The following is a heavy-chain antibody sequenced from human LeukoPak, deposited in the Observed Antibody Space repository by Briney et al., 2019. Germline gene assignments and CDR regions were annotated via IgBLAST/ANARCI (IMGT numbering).Heavy chain of an antibody. CDR3: ARDPLAGGGATFDY. CDR2: IIPIFGTA. Sequence: ASVKVSCKASGGTFSSYAISWVRQAPGQGLEWMGRIIPIFGTANYAQKFQGRVTITTDESTSTAYMELSSLRSEDTAVYYCARDPLAGGGATFDYWGQGTLVTVSS. D-gene: IGHD7-27*01. CDR1: GGTFSSYA. V-gene: IGHV1-69*05. J-gene: IGHJ4*02.